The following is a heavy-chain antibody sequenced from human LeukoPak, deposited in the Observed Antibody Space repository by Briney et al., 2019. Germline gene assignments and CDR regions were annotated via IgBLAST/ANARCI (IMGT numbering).Heavy chain of an antibody. J-gene: IGHJ4*02. CDR3: ARGRSGRATIFGVVISAYGSGSYRFDY. CDR1: GYTFTSYD. V-gene: IGHV1-8*01. CDR2: MNPNSGNT. Sequence: GASVKVSRKASGYTFTSYDINWVRQATGQGLEWMGLMNPNSGNTGYAQKFQGRVTMTRNTSISTADMELSSLRSEDTAVYYCARGRSGRATIFGVVISAYGSGSYRFDYWGQGTLVTVSS. D-gene: IGHD3-3*01.